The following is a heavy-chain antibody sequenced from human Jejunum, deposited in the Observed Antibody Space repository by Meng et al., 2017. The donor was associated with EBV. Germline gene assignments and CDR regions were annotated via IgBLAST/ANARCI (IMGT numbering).Heavy chain of an antibody. V-gene: IGHV1-18*01. J-gene: IGHJ4*02. CDR1: GYTLTNYG. CDR3: TILSHCDGGICYSYDY. D-gene: IGHD2-15*01. CDR2: ISAYNGNT. Sequence: QVQLVQTGAEVKEPGASVKGSWKASGYTLTNYGASGVRQAPGQGLEWMGWISAYNGNTDYAQKLQGRVTMTTDTPTSTAYMELRSLRSDDTAVYYCTILSHCDGGICYSYDYWGQGTLVTVSS.